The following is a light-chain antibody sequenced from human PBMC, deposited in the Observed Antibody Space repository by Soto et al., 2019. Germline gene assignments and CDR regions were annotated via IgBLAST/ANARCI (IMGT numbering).Light chain of an antibody. CDR1: QTVAKNF. CDR3: QQYAASPLT. V-gene: IGKV3-20*01. CDR2: GAS. Sequence: EIVLTQSPGTLSLSPGERATLSCRASQTVAKNFLAWYQRKPGQAPRLLIHGASSRATGIPDRFSGSGSGTDFPLTISRLEPEDAAVFYCQQYAASPLTFGGGTTVEIK. J-gene: IGKJ4*01.